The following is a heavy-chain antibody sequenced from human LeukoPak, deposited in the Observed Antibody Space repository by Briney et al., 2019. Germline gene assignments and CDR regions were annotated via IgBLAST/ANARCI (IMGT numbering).Heavy chain of an antibody. CDR2: IDPKRGGT. CDR1: GYPFIDYF. V-gene: IGHV1-2*02. Sequence: ASVKVSCKASGYPFIDYFIHCLRQAPGQGPEWMGSIDPKRGGTHYGQRFQGRVTMTSDTSISTVYLEVRSLRFDDTAAYYCARGPSHGAFDYWGQGSPVTVSS. J-gene: IGHJ4*02. D-gene: IGHD3-16*01. CDR3: ARGPSHGAFDY.